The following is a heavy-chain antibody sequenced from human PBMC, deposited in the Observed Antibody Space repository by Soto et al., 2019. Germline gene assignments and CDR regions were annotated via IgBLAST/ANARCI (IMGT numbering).Heavy chain of an antibody. CDR1: GYTFTSYD. V-gene: IGHV1-8*01. CDR2: MNPNSGNT. J-gene: IGHJ4*02. D-gene: IGHD3-10*01. CDR3: ARGSTMVLGVREHHFDY. Sequence: ASVKVSCKASGYTFTSYDINWVRQANGQGLEWMGWMNPNSGNTGYAQKFQGRVTMTRNTSISTAYMELSSLRSEDTAVYYCARGSTMVLGVREHHFDYWGQGTLVTVSS.